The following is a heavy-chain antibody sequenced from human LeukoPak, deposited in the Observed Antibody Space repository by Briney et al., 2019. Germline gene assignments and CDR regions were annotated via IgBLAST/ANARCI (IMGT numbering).Heavy chain of an antibody. CDR1: GFTFSSYA. D-gene: IGHD6-13*01. V-gene: IGHV3-30-3*01. CDR3: ARDSSAAATAFDL. CDR2: ISYDGSNK. Sequence: GGSLRLSCAASGFTFSSYAMHWVRQAPGKGLEWVAVISYDGSNKYYADSVKGRFTISRDNSKNTLYLQMNSLRAEDTAVYYCARDSSAAATAFDLWGQGTMVTVSS. J-gene: IGHJ3*01.